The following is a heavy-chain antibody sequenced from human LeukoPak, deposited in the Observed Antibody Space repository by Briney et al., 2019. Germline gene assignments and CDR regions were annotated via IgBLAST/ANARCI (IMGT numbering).Heavy chain of an antibody. CDR3: ARGSTRPDD. CDR2: GYYSGST. Sequence: PSETLSLTCIVYGGSISSHCWSWIRQPPGKGLEWIGYGYYSGSTDYNPSLKSRVTISVDTSKNQFSLKLSSVTVADTAVYYCARGSTRPDDWGQGTMVTVSS. D-gene: IGHD2/OR15-2a*01. V-gene: IGHV4-59*11. CDR1: GGSISSHC. J-gene: IGHJ4*02.